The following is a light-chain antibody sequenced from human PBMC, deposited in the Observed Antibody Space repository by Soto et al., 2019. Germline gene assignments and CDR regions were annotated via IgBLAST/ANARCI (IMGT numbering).Light chain of an antibody. Sequence: EIVLTQSPGTLSLSPGERATLSCRASQSVVTNSLAWYQQKPGQAPRLIIYGASNRATGIPDRFSGRGSGTDFTLTISRLEPEDCAVYYCHQYGGPRWTFGQGTKVESK. CDR1: QSVVTNS. CDR2: GAS. CDR3: HQYGGPRWT. V-gene: IGKV3-20*01. J-gene: IGKJ1*01.